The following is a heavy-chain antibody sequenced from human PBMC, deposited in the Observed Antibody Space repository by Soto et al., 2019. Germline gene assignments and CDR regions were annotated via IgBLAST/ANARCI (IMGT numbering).Heavy chain of an antibody. V-gene: IGHV4-34*01. CDR1: GGSFSGYY. Sequence: SETLSLTCAVYGGSFSGYYWSWIRQPPGKGLEWIGEINHSGSTNYNPSLKSRVTISVDTSKNQFSLKLSSVTAAVTAVYYCARGRGYSGYDFDYWGQGTLVTVSS. CDR3: ARGRGYSGYDFDY. J-gene: IGHJ4*02. D-gene: IGHD5-12*01. CDR2: INHSGST.